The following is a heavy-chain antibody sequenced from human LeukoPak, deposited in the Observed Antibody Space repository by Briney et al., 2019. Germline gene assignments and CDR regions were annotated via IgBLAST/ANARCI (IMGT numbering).Heavy chain of an antibody. D-gene: IGHD3-22*01. CDR1: GFTFSNYG. Sequence: QPGRSLRLSCAASGFTFSNYGMHWVRQAPGKGLEWAAVISYDGSYKFYADSVKGRFTISRDNSKSTLYLQMNSLRAEDTAVYYCAKADDDSPGYTNYFDYWGQGTLVTVSS. J-gene: IGHJ4*02. CDR3: AKADDDSPGYTNYFDY. CDR2: ISYDGSYK. V-gene: IGHV3-33*05.